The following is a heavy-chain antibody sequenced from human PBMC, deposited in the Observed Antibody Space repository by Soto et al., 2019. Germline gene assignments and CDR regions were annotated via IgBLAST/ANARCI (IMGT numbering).Heavy chain of an antibody. D-gene: IGHD2-15*01. CDR1: GATFNAYI. Sequence: QVQLVQSGAEWKKPGSSVRISCAASGATFNAYIFTWFRRALGQGLDWMGGVIPLLDAPNYAEKFQDRVTITADRSTSTVYMELSGLKSEDSAIYYCASGKSQMTQDRMGFYYYMDVWGKGTTVTVSS. V-gene: IGHV1-69*08. J-gene: IGHJ6*03. CDR3: ASGKSQMTQDRMGFYYYMDV. CDR2: VIPLLDAP.